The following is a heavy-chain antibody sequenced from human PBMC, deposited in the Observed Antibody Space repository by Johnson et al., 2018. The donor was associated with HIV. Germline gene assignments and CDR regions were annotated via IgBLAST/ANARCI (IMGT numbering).Heavy chain of an antibody. D-gene: IGHD3-3*02. CDR3: AKAHLIFPKNAFDV. V-gene: IGHV3-30*02. J-gene: IGHJ3*01. CDR1: GFEFSNYG. CDR2: IRYDGSNK. Sequence: QVQLVEPGGGVVQPGGSLRLSCAASGFEFSNYGMHWVRQAPGKALAWVAFIRYDGSNKYYADSVKGRFNISRDNANNSLYLLMNSLRAEDTAVYFCAKAHLIFPKNAFDVWGQGTVVAVSS.